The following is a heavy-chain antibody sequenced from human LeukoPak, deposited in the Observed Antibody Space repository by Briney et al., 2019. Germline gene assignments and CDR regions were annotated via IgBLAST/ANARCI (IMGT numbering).Heavy chain of an antibody. D-gene: IGHD3-22*01. CDR3: ARGMTYYYDSSGLEAFDI. J-gene: IGHJ3*02. V-gene: IGHV1-2*02. Sequence: ASVKVSCKASGYTFTDYYMHWVRQAPGQGLEWMGWINPNSGGTNYAQKFQGRVSMTRDTSISTAYMELSRLRSDDTAVYYCARGMTYYYDSSGLEAFDIWGQGTMVTVSS. CDR1: GYTFTDYY. CDR2: INPNSGGT.